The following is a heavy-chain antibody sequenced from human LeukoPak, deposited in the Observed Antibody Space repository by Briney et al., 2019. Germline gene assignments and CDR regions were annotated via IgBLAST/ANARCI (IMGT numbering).Heavy chain of an antibody. J-gene: IGHJ4*02. D-gene: IGHD6-13*01. CDR3: ARRSRPQGPIAAAGTFDY. Sequence: PSETLSLTCAVSGGSISSSNWWSWVRQPPGKGLEWIGEIYHSGSTNYNPSLKSRVTISVDKSKNQFSLKLSSVTAADTAVYYCARRSRPQGPIAAAGTFDYWGQGTLVTVSS. CDR2: IYHSGST. V-gene: IGHV4-4*02. CDR1: GGSISSSNW.